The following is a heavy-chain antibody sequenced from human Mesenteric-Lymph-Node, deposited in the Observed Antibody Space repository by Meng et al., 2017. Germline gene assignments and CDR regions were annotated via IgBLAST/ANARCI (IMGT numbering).Heavy chain of an antibody. D-gene: IGHD3-9*01. Sequence: GGSLRLSCAASGFTFDDYAMHWVRQAPGKGLEWVSGISWNSGSIGYADSVKGRFTISRDNAKNSLYLQMNSLRAGDTALYYCAKDIRGPYDILTGFVTFDIWGQGTMVTVSS. V-gene: IGHV3-9*01. CDR1: GFTFDDYA. J-gene: IGHJ3*02. CDR2: ISWNSGSI. CDR3: AKDIRGPYDILTGFVTFDI.